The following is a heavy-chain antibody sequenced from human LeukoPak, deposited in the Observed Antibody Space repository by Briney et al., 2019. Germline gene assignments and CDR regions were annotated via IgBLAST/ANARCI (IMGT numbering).Heavy chain of an antibody. CDR3: ARLRYYAMDV. CDR1: GFTFSTYD. J-gene: IGHJ6*02. Sequence: GGSLRLSCAASGFTFSTYDMNWVRQAPGEGLEWVSYISSSSRTISYADSVKGRFTTSRDNAKNSLYLQMNSLRAEDTAVYYCARLRYYAMDVWGQGTTVTASS. V-gene: IGHV3-48*01. CDR2: ISSSSRTI.